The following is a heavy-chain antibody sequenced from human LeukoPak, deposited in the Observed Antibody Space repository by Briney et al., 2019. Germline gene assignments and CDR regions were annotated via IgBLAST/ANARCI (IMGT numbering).Heavy chain of an antibody. CDR2: ISSSSSSYI. Sequence: GGSLRLSCAASGFTFSSYSMNWVRQAPGKGLEWVSSISSSSSSYIYYADSVKGRFTISRDNAKNSLYLQMNSLRAEDTAVYYCARRGDSSWSDYWGQGTLVTVSS. CDR1: GFTFSSYS. D-gene: IGHD6-13*01. V-gene: IGHV3-21*01. J-gene: IGHJ4*02. CDR3: ARRGDSSWSDY.